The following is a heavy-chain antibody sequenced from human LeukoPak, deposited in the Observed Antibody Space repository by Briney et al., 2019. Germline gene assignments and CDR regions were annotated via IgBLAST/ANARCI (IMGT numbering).Heavy chain of an antibody. CDR2: IYYSGST. D-gene: IGHD6-13*01. Sequence: SETLSLTCTVSGGSISSSSYYWGWIRQPPGKGLEWIGSIYYSGSTYYNPSLKSRVTIYVDTSKNQFSLQLSSVTAADTAVYYCATPYPAAASYWGQGTLVTVSS. CDR1: GGSISSSSYY. CDR3: ATPYPAAASY. V-gene: IGHV4-39*01. J-gene: IGHJ4*02.